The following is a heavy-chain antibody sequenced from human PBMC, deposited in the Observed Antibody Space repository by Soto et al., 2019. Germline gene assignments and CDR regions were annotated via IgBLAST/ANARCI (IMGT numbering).Heavy chain of an antibody. CDR2: ISYDGSNK. J-gene: IGHJ6*03. D-gene: IGHD3-16*01. CDR1: GFTFSSYG. CDR3: AKVGGITYYYCYYIDV. Sequence: GGSLRLSCAASGFTFSSYGMHWVRQAPGKGLEWVAVISYDGSNKYYADSVKGRFTISRDNSKNTLYLQMNSLRAEDTAVYYWAKVGGITYYYCYYIDVWGRVSTYTVS. V-gene: IGHV3-30*18.